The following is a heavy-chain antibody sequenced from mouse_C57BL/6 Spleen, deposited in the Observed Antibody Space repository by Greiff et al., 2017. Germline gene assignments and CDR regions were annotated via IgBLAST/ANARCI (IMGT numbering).Heavy chain of an antibody. CDR1: GYSITSGYY. D-gene: IGHD1-1*01. CDR2: ISYDGSN. CDR3: ARGGDYYGRGYFDV. V-gene: IGHV3-6*01. Sequence: EVKLLESGPGLVKPSQSLSLTCSVTGYSITSGYYWNWIRQFPGNKLEWMGYISYDGSNNYNPSLKNRISITRDTSKNQFFLKLNSVTTEDTATYYCARGGDYYGRGYFDVWGTGTTVTVSS. J-gene: IGHJ1*03.